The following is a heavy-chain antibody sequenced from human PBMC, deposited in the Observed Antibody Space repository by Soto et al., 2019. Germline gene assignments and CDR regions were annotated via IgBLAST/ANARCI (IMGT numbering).Heavy chain of an antibody. V-gene: IGHV3-23*01. CDR1: GFTFSSYG. Sequence: CGSLRLSCAASGFTFSSYGMHWVRQAPGKGLEWVSTFVGSGDITYYADSVKGRFIVSRDNSKNTLYLQMDRLRAEDTALYYCARASHGDYHRAFDIWGQGTMVTVSS. CDR2: FVGSGDIT. D-gene: IGHD4-17*01. CDR3: ARASHGDYHRAFDI. J-gene: IGHJ3*02.